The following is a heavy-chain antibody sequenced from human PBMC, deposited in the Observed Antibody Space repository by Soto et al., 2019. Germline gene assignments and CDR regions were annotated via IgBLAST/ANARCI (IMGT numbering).Heavy chain of an antibody. J-gene: IGHJ3*02. Sequence: EVQLVESGGGLVKPGGSLRLSCAASGFTFSNAWMNWVRQAPGKGLEWVGRIKSKTDGGTTDYAAPLNGGFTISRDDSKYTLYLQMNRLNTEDTAVYYWPTDGAGGYDSSGYYYLYACDIWGQGTMVTVAS. V-gene: IGHV3-15*07. CDR1: GFTFSNAW. CDR2: IKSKTDGGTT. CDR3: PTDGAGGYDSSGYYYLYACDI. D-gene: IGHD3-22*01.